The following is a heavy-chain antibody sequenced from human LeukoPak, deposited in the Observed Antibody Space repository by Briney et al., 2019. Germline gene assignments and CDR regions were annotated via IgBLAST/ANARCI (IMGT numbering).Heavy chain of an antibody. V-gene: IGHV1-2*02. CDR2: INPNSGVT. D-gene: IGHD6-6*01. J-gene: IGHJ4*02. CDR1: GYTFTAYY. Sequence: ASVKVSCKASGYTFTAYYMHWVRQAPGQGLEWMGWINPNSGVTNYAQKFQGRVTMTRDTSISTAYMELSRLRSDDTAVYYCARDSDYSSSSTDYWGQGTLVTVSS. CDR3: ARDSDYSSSSTDY.